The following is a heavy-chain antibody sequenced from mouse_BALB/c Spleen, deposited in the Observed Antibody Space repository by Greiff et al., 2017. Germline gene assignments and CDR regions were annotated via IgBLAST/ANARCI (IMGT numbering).Heavy chain of an antibody. CDR3: AREGVRRGYFDY. V-gene: IGHV2-9*02. J-gene: IGHJ2*01. D-gene: IGHD2-14*01. Sequence: VQLVESGPGLVAPSQSLSITCTASGFSLTSYGVHWVRQPPGKGLEWLGVIWAGGSTNYNSALMSRLSISKDNSKSQVFLNMNSLQTDDTAMYYCAREGVRRGYFDYWGQGTTLTVSS. CDR2: IWAGGST. CDR1: GFSLTSYG.